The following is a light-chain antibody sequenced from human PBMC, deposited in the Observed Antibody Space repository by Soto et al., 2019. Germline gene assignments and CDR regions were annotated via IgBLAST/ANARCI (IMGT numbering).Light chain of an antibody. CDR2: AAS. CDR3: QPADTFPIT. CDR1: QNISRW. J-gene: IGKJ5*01. V-gene: IGKV1-12*01. Sequence: DIQMTQSPSTLSASLGDRVTVTCRASQNISRWLAWYQQRPGKAPKLLIYAASSLQSGVPSRFSGSGFGTDFTLTISSLQPEDSAIYYCQPADTFPITFGQGTRLEIK.